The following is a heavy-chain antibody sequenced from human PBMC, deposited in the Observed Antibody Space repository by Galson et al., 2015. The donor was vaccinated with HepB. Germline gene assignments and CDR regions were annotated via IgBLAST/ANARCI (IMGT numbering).Heavy chain of an antibody. J-gene: IGHJ3*02. D-gene: IGHD6-6*01. CDR2: ISGSGGST. CDR3: AKAGLSSSHAFDI. CDR1: GFTFSSYA. Sequence: SLRLSCAASGFTFSSYAMSWVRQAPGKGLEWVPAISGSGGSTYYADSVKGRFTISRDNSKNTLYLQMNSLRAEDTAVYYCAKAGLSSSHAFDIWGQGTMVTVSS. V-gene: IGHV3-23*01.